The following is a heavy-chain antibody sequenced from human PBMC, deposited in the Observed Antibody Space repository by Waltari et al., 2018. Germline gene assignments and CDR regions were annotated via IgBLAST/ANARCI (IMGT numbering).Heavy chain of an antibody. V-gene: IGHV3-33*01. CDR2: IWYDGSKK. J-gene: IGHJ6*02. CDR3: ARDQYGESFYYAMNV. D-gene: IGHD1-26*01. CDR1: GFSFTNYG. Sequence: QEKLVESGGGVVQSGRSLKLSCDASGFSFTNYGMHWVRQAPGKGLEWVAIIWYDGSKKYYADSVKGRFDISRDNSRNTLYLQMDSLRAEDTAVCFCARDQYGESFYYAMNVWGQGTAVTVSS.